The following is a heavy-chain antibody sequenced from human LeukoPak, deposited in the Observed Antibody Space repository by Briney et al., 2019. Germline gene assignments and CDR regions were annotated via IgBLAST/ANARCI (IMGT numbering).Heavy chain of an antibody. Sequence: PGRSLRLSCAASGLTFSSYGMHWVRQAPGKGLEWVAVIWYDGSNKYYADSVKGRFTISRDNSKNTLYLQMNSLRAEDTAVYYCAREAPYCGGDCYYDYWGQGTLVTVSS. V-gene: IGHV3-33*01. CDR2: IWYDGSNK. CDR1: GLTFSSYG. CDR3: AREAPYCGGDCYYDY. J-gene: IGHJ4*02. D-gene: IGHD2-21*02.